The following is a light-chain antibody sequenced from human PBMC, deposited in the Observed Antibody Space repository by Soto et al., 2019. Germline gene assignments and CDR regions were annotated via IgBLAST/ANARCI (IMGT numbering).Light chain of an antibody. V-gene: IGKV1-27*01. CDR3: QNYKSAPRT. CDR1: QGISNS. Sequence: DIQMTQSTSYLSASIGDRVTISYRASQGISNSLAWYQQKAGEVPKLLIYAASTSHSGVPSRFRGSGSGTDFTLTISSLQPEDVATYYCQNYKSAPRTFGQGTKVEIK. CDR2: AAS. J-gene: IGKJ1*01.